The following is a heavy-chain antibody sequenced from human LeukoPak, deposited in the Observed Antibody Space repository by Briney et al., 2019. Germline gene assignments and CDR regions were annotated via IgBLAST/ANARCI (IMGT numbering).Heavy chain of an antibody. CDR2: IYYSGTT. Sequence: KPSETLSLTCTVSGGSISTYYWGWIRQPPGKGLEWLGSIYYSGTTYYNPSLKSRVTISVDTSKNQFSLKLSSVTAADTAVYYCARNSPSSGWYFDYWGQGTLVTVSS. J-gene: IGHJ4*02. CDR3: ARNSPSSGWYFDY. CDR1: GGSISTYY. V-gene: IGHV4-39*01. D-gene: IGHD6-19*01.